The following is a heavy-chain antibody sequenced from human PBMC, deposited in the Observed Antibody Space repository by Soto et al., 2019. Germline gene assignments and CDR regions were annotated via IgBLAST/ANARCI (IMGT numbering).Heavy chain of an antibody. CDR2: IYYSGST. CDR3: ARAGGAGSGHDWFDP. Sequence: SETLSLTCTVSGGSISSGGYYWSWIRQHPGKGLAWIGYIYYSGSTCYNPSLKSRVTMSIDTSKNLFSLNLSSVTAADTAVYYCARAGGAGSGHDWFDPWGQGTLVTVSS. D-gene: IGHD6-13*01. V-gene: IGHV4-31*03. CDR1: GGSISSGGYY. J-gene: IGHJ5*02.